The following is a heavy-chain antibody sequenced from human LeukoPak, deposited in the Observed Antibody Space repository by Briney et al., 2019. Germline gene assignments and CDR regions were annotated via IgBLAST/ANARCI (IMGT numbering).Heavy chain of an antibody. CDR2: ISSSSSYI. D-gene: IGHD6-25*01. CDR1: GFTFSSYS. CDR3: ARDAASLPGIKLYYYYYMDV. J-gene: IGHJ6*03. Sequence: GGSLRLSCAASGFTFSSYSMNWVRQAPGKGLEWVSSISSSSSYIYYADSVKGRFTISRDNAKNSLYLQMNSLRAEDTALYHCARDAASLPGIKLYYYYYMDVWGKGTTVTVSS. V-gene: IGHV3-21*04.